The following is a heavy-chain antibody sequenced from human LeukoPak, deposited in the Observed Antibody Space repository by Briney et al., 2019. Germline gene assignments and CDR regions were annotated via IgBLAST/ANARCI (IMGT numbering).Heavy chain of an antibody. Sequence: PGRSLSLSCAASGFTFSSYSMNWVRQAPGKGLEWVSSISSSSSYIYYADSVKGRFTISRDNAKNSLYLQMHSLRAEDTAVYYCASSYDSSGYYPTYYFDYWGQGTLVTVSS. CDR2: ISSSSSYI. CDR1: GFTFSSYS. D-gene: IGHD3-22*01. J-gene: IGHJ4*02. CDR3: ASSYDSSGYYPTYYFDY. V-gene: IGHV3-21*01.